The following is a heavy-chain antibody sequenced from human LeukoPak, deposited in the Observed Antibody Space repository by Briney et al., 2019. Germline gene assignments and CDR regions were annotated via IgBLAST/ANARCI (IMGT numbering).Heavy chain of an antibody. CDR2: IRSDSKTI. Sequence: GGSLRLSCVMSGFTFNSEPMNWVRQAPGKGLDWIAHIRSDSKTIVYADSVKGRFTISRHNSKNTLYLQMNSLRAEDTAVYYCARGFNGYYYGMDVWGQGTTVTVSS. J-gene: IGHJ6*02. CDR1: GFTFNSEP. CDR3: ARGFNGYYYGMDV. V-gene: IGHV3-48*01.